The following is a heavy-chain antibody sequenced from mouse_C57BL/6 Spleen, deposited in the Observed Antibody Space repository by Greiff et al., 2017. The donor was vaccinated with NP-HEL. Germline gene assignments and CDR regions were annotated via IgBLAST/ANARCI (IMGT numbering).Heavy chain of an antibody. J-gene: IGHJ4*01. V-gene: IGHV1-7*01. CDR1: GYTFTSYW. Sequence: QVHVKQSGAELAKPGASVKLSCKASGYTFTSYWMHWVKQRPGQGLEWIGYINPSSGYTKYNQKFKDKATLTADKSSSTAYMQLSSLTYEDSAVYYCARYYYDYYAMDYWGQGTSVTVSS. CDR3: ARYYYDYYAMDY. CDR2: INPSSGYT. D-gene: IGHD2-4*01.